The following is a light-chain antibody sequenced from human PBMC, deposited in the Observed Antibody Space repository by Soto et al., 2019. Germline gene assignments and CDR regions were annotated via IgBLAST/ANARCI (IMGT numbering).Light chain of an antibody. CDR3: QQLNSYPRT. Sequence: DLQLTQSPSFLSASVGDRVTITCRASQGISSYLAWYQQSAGKAPKLLIYAATTLQSGVPSRFSGSGSGTEFTLTISSLQPEDFATYYCQQLNSYPRTFGGGTKVEIK. V-gene: IGKV1-9*01. CDR1: QGISSY. CDR2: AAT. J-gene: IGKJ4*01.